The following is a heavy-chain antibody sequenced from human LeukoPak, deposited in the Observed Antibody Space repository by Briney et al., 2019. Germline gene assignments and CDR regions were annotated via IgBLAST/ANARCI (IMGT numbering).Heavy chain of an antibody. CDR1: GFTFSSYE. CDR2: ISISCITI. D-gene: IGHD6-13*01. CDR3: AREGIAAAYDEPYYYYYGMDV. J-gene: IGHJ6*02. V-gene: IGHV3-48*03. Sequence: GGSLRLSCAASGFTFSSYEMNWVRQAPGKGLEWVSYISISCITIYYADSVKGRFTISRDNDKNSLYLQMNSLRAEDTAVYYCAREGIAAAYDEPYYYYYGMDVWGQGTTVTVSS.